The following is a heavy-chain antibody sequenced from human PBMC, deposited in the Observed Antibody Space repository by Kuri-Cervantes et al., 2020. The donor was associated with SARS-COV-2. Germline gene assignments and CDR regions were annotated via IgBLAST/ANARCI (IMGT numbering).Heavy chain of an antibody. Sequence: SETLSLTCTVSGYSISSGYYWGWIRQPPGKGLEWIGYIYYSGSTNYNPSLKSRVTISVDTSKNQFSLKLSSVTAADTAVYYCARGSRDLGITMIESWGQGTLVTVSS. CDR2: IYYSGST. V-gene: IGHV4-61*01. CDR1: GYSISSGYY. J-gene: IGHJ4*02. CDR3: ARGSRDLGITMIES. D-gene: IGHD3-22*01.